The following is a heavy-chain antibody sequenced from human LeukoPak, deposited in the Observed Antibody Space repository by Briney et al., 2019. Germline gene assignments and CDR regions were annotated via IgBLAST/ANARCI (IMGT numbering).Heavy chain of an antibody. CDR2: INPNSGGT. D-gene: IGHD3-22*01. V-gene: IGHV1-2*02. CDR3: ARDRYYYDSSGYYVPRYYYYYMDV. Sequence: ASVKVSCKASGYTFTGYYMHWVRQAPGQGLEWMGWINPNSGGTNYAQKFQGRVTMTRDTSISTAYMELSRLRSDDMAVYYCARDRYYYDSSGYYVPRYYYYYMDVWGKGTTVTISS. J-gene: IGHJ6*03. CDR1: GYTFTGYY.